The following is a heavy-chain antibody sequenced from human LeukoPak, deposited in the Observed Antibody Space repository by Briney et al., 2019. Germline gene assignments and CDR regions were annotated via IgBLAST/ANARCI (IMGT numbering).Heavy chain of an antibody. D-gene: IGHD3-16*01. CDR3: AKDRLPVQRGIDY. Sequence: PEGSLRLSCAASGFTFSNHAMSWVRQAPGKGLEWVSAISGSGDTTYYADSVKGRFTISRDNSKNTLYLQMNGLRAEDTALYYCAKDRLPVQRGIDYWGQGTLVTVSS. CDR1: GFTFSNHA. CDR2: ISGSGDTT. J-gene: IGHJ4*02. V-gene: IGHV3-23*01.